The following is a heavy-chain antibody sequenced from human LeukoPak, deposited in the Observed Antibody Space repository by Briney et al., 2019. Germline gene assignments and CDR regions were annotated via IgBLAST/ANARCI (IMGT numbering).Heavy chain of an antibody. CDR3: ASDLTGYSDY. D-gene: IGHD1-14*01. V-gene: IGHV3-74*01. CDR2: INTDGSIT. Sequence: GGSLRLSCAASGFTFSNYWIHWVRQAPGKGLVWVSRINTDGSITSYADSVKGRFTISRDNAKSTLYLQMNSLRAEDTAVYYRASDLTGYSDYWGQGTLVTVSS. CDR1: GFTFSNYW. J-gene: IGHJ4*02.